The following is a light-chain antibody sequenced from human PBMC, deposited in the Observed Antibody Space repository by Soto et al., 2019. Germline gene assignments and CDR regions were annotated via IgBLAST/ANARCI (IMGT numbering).Light chain of an antibody. Sequence: QSALTQPASVSGSPGQSITISCTGTKTDIGNYNLVSWYQRHPDKAPKLIIYEDTKRPSGISNRFSASKSGTTASLTISGLQAADEADYHCSSFAGSGTLVVFGGGTKVTVL. V-gene: IGLV2-23*01. CDR3: SSFAGSGTLVV. J-gene: IGLJ2*01. CDR2: EDT. CDR1: KTDIGNYNL.